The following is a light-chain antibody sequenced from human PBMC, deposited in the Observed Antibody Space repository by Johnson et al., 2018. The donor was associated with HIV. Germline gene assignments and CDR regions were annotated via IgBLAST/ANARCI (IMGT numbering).Light chain of an antibody. CDR3: GTWDSNLSAYV. CDR2: ENN. J-gene: IGLJ1*01. CDR1: SSNIGNNY. Sequence: QSVLTQPPSVSAAPGQKVTISCSGSSSNIGNNYVSWYQQLPGTAPKLLIYENNKRPSGIPDRFSGSKSGTSATLGITGLQTGDEADYYCGTWDSNLSAYVFGPWTKVTVL. V-gene: IGLV1-51*02.